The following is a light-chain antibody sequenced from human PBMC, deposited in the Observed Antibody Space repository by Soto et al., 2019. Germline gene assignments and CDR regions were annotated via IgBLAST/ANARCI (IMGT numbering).Light chain of an antibody. V-gene: IGKV1-33*01. Sequence: DIQLTQSPSSLSASVGDRVTITCQASQDISNYLNWYQQKPGKAPKLLIYDASNLETGVPSRFSGSGSGTAFTLTISSLHPDDFASYFCLQYYNFSWTFGQGTKVDIK. CDR1: QDISNY. CDR3: LQYYNFSWT. J-gene: IGKJ1*01. CDR2: DAS.